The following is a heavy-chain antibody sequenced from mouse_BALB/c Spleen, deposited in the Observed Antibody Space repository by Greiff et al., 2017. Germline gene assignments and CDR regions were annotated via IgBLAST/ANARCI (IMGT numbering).Heavy chain of an antibody. D-gene: IGHD1-2*01. CDR2: ISSGGSYT. Sequence: EVKLMESGGGLVKPGGSLKLSCAASGFTFSSYTMSWVRQTPEKRLEWVATISSGGSYTYYPDSVKGRFTISRDNAKNTLYLQMSSLKSEDTAMYYCTRDGSFTTAPFAYWGQGTLVTVSA. V-gene: IGHV5-6-4*01. CDR3: TRDGSFTTAPFAY. CDR1: GFTFSSYT. J-gene: IGHJ3*01.